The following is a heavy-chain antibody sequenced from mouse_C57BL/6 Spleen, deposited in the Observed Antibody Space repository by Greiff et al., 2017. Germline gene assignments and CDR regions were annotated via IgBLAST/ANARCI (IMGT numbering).Heavy chain of an antibody. Sequence: EVKLMESGGDLVKPGGSLKLSCAASGFTFSSYGMSWVRQTPDKRLEWVATISSGGSYTYYPDSVKGRFTISRDNAKNTLYLQMSSLKSEDTAMYYCARHYYSNLYYYAMDYWGQGTSVTVSS. V-gene: IGHV5-6*01. J-gene: IGHJ4*01. D-gene: IGHD2-5*01. CDR2: ISSGGSYT. CDR1: GFTFSSYG. CDR3: ARHYYSNLYYYAMDY.